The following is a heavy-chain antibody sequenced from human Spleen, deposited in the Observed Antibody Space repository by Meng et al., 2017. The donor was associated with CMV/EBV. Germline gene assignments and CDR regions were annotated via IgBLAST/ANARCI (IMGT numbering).Heavy chain of an antibody. Sequence: QMHLVESGEGVVQPGTSLGLSCAGSGFIFRTFAMHWVRQAPGKGLEWVAVLSTDSNGESYADSVRGRFTVSRDNSRNALYLQMNSLTSEDTAIYYCARPRELGGTGRDWYFDLWGRGTLVTVS. CDR3: ARPRELGGTGRDWYFDL. CDR1: GFIFRTFA. D-gene: IGHD3-16*01. CDR2: LSTDSNGE. J-gene: IGHJ2*01. V-gene: IGHV3-30*04.